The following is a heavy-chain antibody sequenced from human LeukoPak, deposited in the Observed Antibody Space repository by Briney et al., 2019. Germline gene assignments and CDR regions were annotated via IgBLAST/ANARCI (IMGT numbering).Heavy chain of an antibody. Sequence: GRSLRLSCAASGFTFSSYAMHWVRQAPGKGLEWVANIKQDGSEKYYVDSVKGRFTISRDNAKNSLYLQMNSLRAEDTAVYYCARGLYCSSTSCYNYYYYGMDVWGQGTTVTVSS. D-gene: IGHD2-2*02. CDR2: IKQDGSEK. V-gene: IGHV3-7*03. J-gene: IGHJ6*02. CDR1: GFTFSSYA. CDR3: ARGLYCSSTSCYNYYYYGMDV.